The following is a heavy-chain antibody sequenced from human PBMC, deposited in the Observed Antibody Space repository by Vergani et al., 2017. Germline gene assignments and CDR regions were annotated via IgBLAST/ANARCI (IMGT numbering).Heavy chain of an antibody. D-gene: IGHD5-18*01. V-gene: IGHV3-23*01. CDR2: ISGSGGST. J-gene: IGHJ6*02. CDR1: GFTFSSYA. Sequence: EVQLLESGGGLVQPGGSLRLSCAASGFTFSSYAMSWVRQAPGKGLEWVSAISGSGGSTYYADSVKGRFTISSNNSKNTLYLQMNSLRAEDTAVYYCAKGIQLWFSRYYYGMDVWGQGTTVTVSS. CDR3: AKGIQLWFSRYYYGMDV.